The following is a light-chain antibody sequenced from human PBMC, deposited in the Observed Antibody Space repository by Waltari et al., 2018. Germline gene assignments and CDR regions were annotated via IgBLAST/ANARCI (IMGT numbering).Light chain of an antibody. CDR2: DVS. Sequence: IVLTQSPATLSLSPGERSTLSCRASQSVSNNLAWYQQKPGQAPRLLIYDVSSRATGIPARSSARGAGTDFTLTISSLEPEDSAVYYCQQRTSWPPGLSFGGGTNVEIK. CDR1: QSVSNN. V-gene: IGKV3-11*01. J-gene: IGKJ4*01. CDR3: QQRTSWPPGLS.